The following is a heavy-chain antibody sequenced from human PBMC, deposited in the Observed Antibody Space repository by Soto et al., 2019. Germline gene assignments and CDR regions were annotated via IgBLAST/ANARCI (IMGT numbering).Heavy chain of an antibody. CDR1: AFSFSTSW. V-gene: IGHV3-74*01. CDR3: ATAGNYRFDY. D-gene: IGHD1-1*01. Sequence: GGSLRLSCAASAFSFSTSWMHWVRQAPGEGLVWVSRINPDGRTINYADSVKGRFTISRDNAKNTLYLQMNILSVEDTAVYFCATAGNYRFDYWGLGTLVTVSS. CDR2: INPDGRTI. J-gene: IGHJ4*02.